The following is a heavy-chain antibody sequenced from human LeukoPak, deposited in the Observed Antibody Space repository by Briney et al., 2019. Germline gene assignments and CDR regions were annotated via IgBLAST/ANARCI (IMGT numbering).Heavy chain of an antibody. J-gene: IGHJ4*02. CDR1: GGTFSSYS. V-gene: IGHV3-21*01. Sequence: GGSLRLFCAASGGTFSSYSMNWVRQAPGKGLEWVSSISSSSSYIYYADSVRGRFTISRDNAKNSLYLQMNSLRAEDTAVYYCARGWVVTAIPIDYWGQGTLVTVSS. CDR2: ISSSSSYI. CDR3: ARGWVVTAIPIDY. D-gene: IGHD2-21*02.